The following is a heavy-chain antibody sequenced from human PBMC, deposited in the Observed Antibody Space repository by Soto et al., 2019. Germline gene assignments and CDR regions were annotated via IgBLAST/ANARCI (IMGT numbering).Heavy chain of an antibody. J-gene: IGHJ4*02. V-gene: IGHV5-51*01. D-gene: IGHD2-21*02. CDR1: EYSFTNYW. Sequence: GESLKISCRGSEYSFTNYWLAWVRQMPGKGLEWMGIIYPGDSDTRYSPSFQGQVTISVDKSIATAYLQWSSLKASDTAIYYCARLGYGDVRDGRHYSGQGTLVTGS. CDR2: IYPGDSDT. CDR3: ARLGYGDVRDGRHY.